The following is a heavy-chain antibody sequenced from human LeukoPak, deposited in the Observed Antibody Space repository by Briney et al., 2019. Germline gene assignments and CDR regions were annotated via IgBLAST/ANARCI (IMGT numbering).Heavy chain of an antibody. CDR3: ARDRSVVVIAPDV. D-gene: IGHD2-21*01. V-gene: IGHV3-7*01. J-gene: IGHJ6*04. Sequence: PGGSLRLSCAASGFTFSSYWMSWVRQAPGKGLEWVANIKQDGSEKYYVDSVKGRFTISRDNAKNSLYLQMNSLRAEDTAVYYCARDRSVVVIAPDVWGKGTTVTVSS. CDR1: GFTFSSYW. CDR2: IKQDGSEK.